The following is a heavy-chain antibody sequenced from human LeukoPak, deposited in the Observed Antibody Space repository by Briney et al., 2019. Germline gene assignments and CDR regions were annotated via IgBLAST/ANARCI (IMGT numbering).Heavy chain of an antibody. CDR1: GFTFSSYA. CDR3: ARDKGKGSYYDSSGYMVY. J-gene: IGHJ4*02. Sequence: GGSLRLSCAASGFTFSSYAMHWVRQAPGKGLEWVAVISYDGSNKYYADSVKGRFTISRDNSKNTLYLQMNSLRAEDTAVYYCARDKGKGSYYDSSGYMVYWGQGTLVTVSS. D-gene: IGHD3-22*01. V-gene: IGHV3-30-3*01. CDR2: ISYDGSNK.